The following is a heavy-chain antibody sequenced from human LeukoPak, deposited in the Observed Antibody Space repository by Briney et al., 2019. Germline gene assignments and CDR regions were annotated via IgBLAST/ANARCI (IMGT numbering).Heavy chain of an antibody. D-gene: IGHD1-26*01. CDR3: AKAGVGATTGGY. CDR1: GFTFSSYA. Sequence: GGSLRLSCAASGFTFSSYAMIWVRQAPGKGLEWVSIISSSGDSTYYADSVKGRFTFSRDNSKNTLSLQMSRRGADDTAVYYCAKAGVGATTGGYWGQGTLVTVSS. J-gene: IGHJ4*02. V-gene: IGHV3-23*01. CDR2: ISSSGDST.